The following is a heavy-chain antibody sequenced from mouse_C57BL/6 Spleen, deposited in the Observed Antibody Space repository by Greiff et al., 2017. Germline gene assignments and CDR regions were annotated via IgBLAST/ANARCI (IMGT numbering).Heavy chain of an antibody. Sequence: QVQLKQSGAELVKPGASVKISCKASGYAFSSYWMNWVKQRPGKGLEWIGQIYPGDGDTNYNGKFKGKATLTADKSSSTAYMQLSSLTSEDSAVYFCARSADYYGSSFFDDWGQGTTLTVSS. D-gene: IGHD1-1*01. CDR2: IYPGDGDT. CDR1: GYAFSSYW. J-gene: IGHJ2*01. CDR3: ARSADYYGSSFFDD. V-gene: IGHV1-80*01.